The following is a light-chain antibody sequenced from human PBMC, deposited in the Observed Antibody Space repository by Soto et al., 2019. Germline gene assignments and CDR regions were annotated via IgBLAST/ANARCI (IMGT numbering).Light chain of an antibody. CDR1: QSVSSSY. V-gene: IGKV3-20*01. J-gene: IGKJ1*01. CDR2: GAS. CDR3: QQYGSSPRT. Sequence: EIVLTQSPGTLSLSPGERATLSCRASQSVSSSYLAWYQQKPGQAPRLLIYGASSRATGIPDRFSGSGSGTDFTLGISRLEPEDFAVYYCQQYGSSPRTFGQGTKVEIK.